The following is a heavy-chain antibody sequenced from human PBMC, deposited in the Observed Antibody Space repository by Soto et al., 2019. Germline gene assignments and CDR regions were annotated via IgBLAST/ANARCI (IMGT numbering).Heavy chain of an antibody. CDR3: ATWHLREHAYDI. J-gene: IGHJ3*02. V-gene: IGHV3-53*01. Sequence: DAQLVESGGGLIQPGGSLRLSCAAFGLTVSGKKYLAWVRQAPGRGLEWVSALYDVDGTYYADSVKGRFTTSGDSSKTIVYLQMNNLRPDDTAVYYCATWHLREHAYDIWGQGTAVTVSS. CDR2: LYDVDGT. D-gene: IGHD4-17*01. CDR1: GLTVSGKKY.